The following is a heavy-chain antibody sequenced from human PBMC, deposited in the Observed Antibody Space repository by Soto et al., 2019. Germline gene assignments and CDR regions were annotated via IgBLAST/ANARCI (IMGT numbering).Heavy chain of an antibody. CDR2: ISFDGSNK. V-gene: IGHV3-30-3*01. J-gene: IGHJ4*02. Sequence: QVQLVESGGGVVQPGRSLRLSCAASGFTFSSYAMHWVRQAPGKGLEWVAVISFDGSNKYYADSVKDRFTISRDNSKNTLYVQMNSLRAEDTVVYYCGRDRRFGNGYNLGFDYWGQGTLVTVSS. D-gene: IGHD5-12*01. CDR3: GRDRRFGNGYNLGFDY. CDR1: GFTFSSYA.